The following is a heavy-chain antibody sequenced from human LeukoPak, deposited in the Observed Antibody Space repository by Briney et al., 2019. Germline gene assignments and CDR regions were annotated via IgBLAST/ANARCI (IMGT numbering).Heavy chain of an antibody. CDR2: ISAYNGNT. Sequence: ASVKVSCKASGYTFTSYGISWVRQAPGQGLEWMGWISAYNGNTNYAQKLQGRVTMTTDTSTSTAYMELRSLRSDDTAAYYCARDPEDIVVVPAAISNWFDPWGQGTLVTVSS. CDR3: ARDPEDIVVVPAAISNWFDP. CDR1: GYTFTSYG. J-gene: IGHJ5*02. D-gene: IGHD2-2*01. V-gene: IGHV1-18*01.